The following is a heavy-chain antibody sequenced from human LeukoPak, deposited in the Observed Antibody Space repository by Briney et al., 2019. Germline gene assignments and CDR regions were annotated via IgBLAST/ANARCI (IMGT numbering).Heavy chain of an antibody. D-gene: IGHD3-22*01. J-gene: IGHJ2*01. Sequence: GGSLSLSCAPSRFTSSLHSMNWVRPVPGKGRQWISYIRTMSTPIHYAEFVKGRFSISTEAAKNSLFLQMNSLRDEDTAVYYCARLSYYYDSSNFPLGEGFDLWGRGPLVIV. CDR3: ARLSYYYDSSNFPLGEGFDL. V-gene: IGHV3-48*02. CDR1: RFTSSLHS. CDR2: IRTMSTPI.